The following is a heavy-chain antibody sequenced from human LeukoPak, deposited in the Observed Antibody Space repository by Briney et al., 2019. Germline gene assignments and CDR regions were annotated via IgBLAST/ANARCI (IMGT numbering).Heavy chain of an antibody. D-gene: IGHD3-22*01. CDR1: GGSISSYY. V-gene: IGHV4-59*13. CDR2: IYYSGST. Sequence: SETLSLTCTVSGGSISSYYWSWIRQLPGKGLEWIGYIYYSGSTNYNPSLKSRVTISVDTSKNQFSLKLSSVTAADTAVYYCARGDTMIGDLDYWGQGTLVTVSS. CDR3: ARGDTMIGDLDY. J-gene: IGHJ4*02.